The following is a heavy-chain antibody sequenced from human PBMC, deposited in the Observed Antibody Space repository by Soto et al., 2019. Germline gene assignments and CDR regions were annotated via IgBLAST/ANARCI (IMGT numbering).Heavy chain of an antibody. V-gene: IGHV3-23*05. CDR1: GLPHSNFA. CDR3: AKDAVYNDGLWLMDH. D-gene: IGHD2-21*01. CDR2: IYGSGRGI. J-gene: IGHJ4*02. Sequence: PGGSLRLSCSASGLPHSNFAMMWVRQAPGKGLECVSGIYGSGRGIEYADSVKGRFTISRDNSKNTVYLQMTDLRADDTAVYCCAKDAVYNDGLWLMDHWGRGXQVTVYS.